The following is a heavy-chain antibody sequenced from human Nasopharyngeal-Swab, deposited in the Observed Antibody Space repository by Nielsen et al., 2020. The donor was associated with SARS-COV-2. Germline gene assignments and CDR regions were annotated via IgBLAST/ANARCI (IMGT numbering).Heavy chain of an antibody. CDR2: INPSGGST. Sequence: WVRQAPGQGLEWMGIINPSGGSTSYAQKFQGRVTMTRDTPTSTVYMELSSLRSEDTAVYYCARDGGGSYYDSEYFQHWGQGTLVTVSS. CDR3: ARDGGGSYYDSEYFQH. J-gene: IGHJ1*01. D-gene: IGHD1-26*01. V-gene: IGHV1-46*01.